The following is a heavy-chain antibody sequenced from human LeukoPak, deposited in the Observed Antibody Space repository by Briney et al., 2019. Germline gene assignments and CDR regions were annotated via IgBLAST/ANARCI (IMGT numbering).Heavy chain of an antibody. CDR2: ISYDGSNK. V-gene: IGHV3-30*18. CDR3: AKDQEGSSPGQKIFY. D-gene: IGHD6-13*01. Sequence: PGGSLRLSCAASGFTFSSYGMHWVRQAPGKGLEWVAVISYDGSNKYYADSVKGRFTISRDNSKNTLYLQMNSLRAEDTAVYYCAKDQEGSSPGQKIFYWGQGTLVTVSS. J-gene: IGHJ4*02. CDR1: GFTFSSYG.